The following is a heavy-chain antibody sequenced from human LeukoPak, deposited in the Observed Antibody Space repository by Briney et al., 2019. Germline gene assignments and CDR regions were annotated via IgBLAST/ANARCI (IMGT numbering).Heavy chain of an antibody. CDR2: IYYSGST. D-gene: IGHD4-17*01. J-gene: IGHJ4*02. CDR1: GGSISSNSYY. V-gene: IGHV4-39*01. CDR3: ARAATVTRYFDY. Sequence: SETLSLTCTVSGGSISSNSYYWGWIRQPPGKGLKWIGSIYYSGSTYYNPSLKSRVTISVDTSKYQFSLKLSSVTAADTAVYYCARAATVTRYFDYWGQGTLVTVSS.